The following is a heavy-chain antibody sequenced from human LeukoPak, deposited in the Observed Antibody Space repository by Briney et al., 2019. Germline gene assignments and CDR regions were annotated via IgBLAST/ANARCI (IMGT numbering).Heavy chain of an antibody. Sequence: PSETLSLTCTVSGGSISGSSYYWGWIRQPPGKGLEWIGSIYYSGSTYYNPSLKSRVTISVDTSKNQFSLKLSSVTAADTAVYYCTAHYDFWSGYSGWFDPWGQGTLVTVSS. V-gene: IGHV4-39*07. J-gene: IGHJ5*02. CDR1: GGSISGSSYY. CDR3: TAHYDFWSGYSGWFDP. D-gene: IGHD3-3*01. CDR2: IYYSGST.